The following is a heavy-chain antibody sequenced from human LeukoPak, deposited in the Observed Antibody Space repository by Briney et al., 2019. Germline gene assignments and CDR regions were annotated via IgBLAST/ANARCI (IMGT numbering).Heavy chain of an antibody. CDR2: IIPIFSTA. CDR1: GGTFSSYA. V-gene: IGHV1-69*13. J-gene: IGHJ3*01. Sequence: ASVKVSCKASGGTFSSYAISWVRQAPGQGPEWMGGIIPIFSTANYAQKFQGRVTITADESTSTAYMELSSLRSEDTAVYYCARGYYDSSGYPLWGQGTMVTVSS. CDR3: ARGYYDSSGYPL. D-gene: IGHD3-22*01.